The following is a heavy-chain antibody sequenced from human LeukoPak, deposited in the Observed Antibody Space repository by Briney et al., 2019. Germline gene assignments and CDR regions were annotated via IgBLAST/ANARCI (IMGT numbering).Heavy chain of an antibody. CDR3: ARGSLNDYLSIDM. V-gene: IGHV1-2*02. CDR1: GYTFTGYY. Sequence: ASVKVSCKPSGYTFTGYYIHWVRQAPGHGLEWMGLINPNSGATHYAQKFQGSVTMTRDTSISSAYMEVSRLRSDDTALYYCARGSLNDYLSIDMWGQGTMVTVSS. D-gene: IGHD5/OR15-5a*01. CDR2: INPNSGAT. J-gene: IGHJ3*02.